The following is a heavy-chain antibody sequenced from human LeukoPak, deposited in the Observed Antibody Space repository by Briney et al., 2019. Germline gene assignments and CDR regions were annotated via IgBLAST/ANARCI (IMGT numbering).Heavy chain of an antibody. CDR2: IIPIFGTA. J-gene: IGHJ5*02. Sequence: ASVKVSCKASGGTFSSYAISWVRQAPGQGLEWMGGIIPIFGTANYAQKFQGRVTITADESTSTAYMELSSLRSEDTAVYYCGRASIVVRDENNWFDPWGQGTLVTVSS. V-gene: IGHV1-69*13. CDR1: GGTFSSYA. CDR3: GRASIVVRDENNWFDP. D-gene: IGHD6-6*01.